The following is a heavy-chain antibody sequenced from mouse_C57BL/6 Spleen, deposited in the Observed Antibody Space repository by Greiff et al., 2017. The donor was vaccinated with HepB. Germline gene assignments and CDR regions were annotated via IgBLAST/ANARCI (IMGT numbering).Heavy chain of an antibody. CDR3: ARPTVVATRYYAMDY. J-gene: IGHJ4*01. D-gene: IGHD1-1*01. CDR1: GYTFTSYW. CDR2: INPSNGGT. V-gene: IGHV1-53*01. Sequence: VQLQQPGTELVKPGASVKLSCKASGYTFTSYWMHWVKQRPGQGLEWIGNINPSNGGTNYNEKFKSKATLTVDKSSSTAYMQLSSLTSEDSAVYYCARPTVVATRYYAMDYWGQGTSVTVSS.